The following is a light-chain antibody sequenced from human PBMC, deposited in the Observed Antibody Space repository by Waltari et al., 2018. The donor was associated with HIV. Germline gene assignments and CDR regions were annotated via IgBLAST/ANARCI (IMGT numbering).Light chain of an antibody. Sequence: QSALTQPASVSGSPGQSITISCPGTSSDVGGYNYVPWYQHHPRQAPNRLIYEVSNRPSGVSNRFSGSKSGNTASLIISGLQAEDEADYYCSSYTSSSTFAVFGGGTKLTVL. V-gene: IGLV2-14*01. CDR2: EVS. J-gene: IGLJ2*01. CDR3: SSYTSSSTFAV. CDR1: SSDVGGYNY.